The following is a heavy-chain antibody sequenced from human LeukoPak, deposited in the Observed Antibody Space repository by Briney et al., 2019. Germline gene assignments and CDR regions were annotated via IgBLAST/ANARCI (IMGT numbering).Heavy chain of an antibody. J-gene: IGHJ3*02. CDR3: ARLSQQAFDI. CDR1: GFTFSSYS. V-gene: IGHV3-21*01. Sequence: GGSLRLSCAASGFTFSSYSMYWVRQAPGKGLEWVSSISSSSSYIYYADSVKGRFTISRDNAKNSLYLQMNSLRAEDTAVYYCARLSQQAFDIWGQGTMVTVSS. CDR2: ISSSSSYI.